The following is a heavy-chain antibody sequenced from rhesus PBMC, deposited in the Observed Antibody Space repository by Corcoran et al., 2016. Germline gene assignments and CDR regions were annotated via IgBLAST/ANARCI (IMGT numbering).Heavy chain of an antibody. CDR3: VRHPEHANFEYRFPV. CDR1: GYSSSSGFG. D-gene: IGHD4-17*01. CDR2: IGGSSGDT. V-gene: IGHV4-127*01. J-gene: IGHJ5-1*01. Sequence: QLQLQESGPGLVKPSETLSLTCSVSGYSSSSGFGWSWIRQVPGKGLEWIGCIGGSSGDTKNNPSLGSRVTISKDTTKNQFSLTLTSVVAADTAVYYCVRHPEHANFEYRFPVWGAGVLVTVSS.